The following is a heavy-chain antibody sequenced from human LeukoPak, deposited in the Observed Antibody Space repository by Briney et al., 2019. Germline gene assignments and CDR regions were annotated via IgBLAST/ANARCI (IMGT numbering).Heavy chain of an antibody. Sequence: GGSLRLSCAASGFTFDDYAMHWVRQAPGKGLEWVSAISGSGGSTYYADSVKGRFTISRDNSKNTLYLQMNSLRAEDTAVYYCAKDHAMVRGVIGYFDYWGQGTLVTVSS. CDR1: GFTFDDYA. V-gene: IGHV3-23*01. D-gene: IGHD3-10*01. CDR3: AKDHAMVRGVIGYFDY. J-gene: IGHJ4*02. CDR2: ISGSGGST.